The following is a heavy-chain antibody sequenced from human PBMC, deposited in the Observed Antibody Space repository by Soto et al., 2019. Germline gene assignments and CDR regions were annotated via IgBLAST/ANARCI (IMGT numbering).Heavy chain of an antibody. V-gene: IGHV3-21*01. J-gene: IGHJ4*02. D-gene: IGHD1-26*01. CDR2: ISSTSGYI. CDR3: AREMVGFNHYFDF. CDR1: GFPFSSYT. Sequence: GGSLRLSCAASGFPFSSYTMNWVRQAPGKGLECVSSISSTSGYIYYADSVKGRFTISRDNAKNSLDLQMNSLRAEDTGVYYCAREMVGFNHYFDFWGQGTLVTVSS.